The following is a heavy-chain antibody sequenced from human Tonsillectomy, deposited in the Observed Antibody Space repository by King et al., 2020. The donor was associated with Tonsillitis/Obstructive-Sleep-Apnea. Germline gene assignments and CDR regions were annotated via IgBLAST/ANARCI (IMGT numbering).Heavy chain of an antibody. D-gene: IGHD2-2*01. V-gene: IGHV4-34*01. J-gene: IGHJ6*03. CDR3: ARRGAVVVPAAKLAPSGVRAHMDV. CDR1: GGSFSGYY. CDR2: INHSGST. Sequence: VQLQQWGAGLLKPSETLSLTCAVYGGSFSGYYWSWIRQPPGKGLEWIGEINHSGSTNYNPSLKSRVTISVDTSKNQFSLKLSSVTAADTAVYYCARRGAVVVPAAKLAPSGVRAHMDVWGKGTTVTVSS.